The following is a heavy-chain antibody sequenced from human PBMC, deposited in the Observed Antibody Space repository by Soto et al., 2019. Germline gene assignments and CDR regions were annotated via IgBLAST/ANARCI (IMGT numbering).Heavy chain of an antibody. V-gene: IGHV1-2*04. CDR1: GDTFTGYY. CDR2: INPNSGGT. CDR3: ARGLGGSGSYYIEQKERGMDV. J-gene: IGHJ6*02. D-gene: IGHD3-10*01. Sequence: ASVKVSCKACGDTFTGYYMHWVRQAPGQGLEWMGWINPNSGGTNYAQKFQGWVTMTRDTSISTAYMELSRLRSDDTAVYYCARGLGGSGSYYIEQKERGMDVWGQGTTVTVSS.